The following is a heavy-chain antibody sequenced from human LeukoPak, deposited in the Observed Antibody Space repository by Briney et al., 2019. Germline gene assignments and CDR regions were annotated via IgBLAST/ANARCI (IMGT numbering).Heavy chain of an antibody. Sequence: GGSLRLSCAASGFTFSAYSMSWVRQTPGKGLEWLSYISTSSATIYYADSVKGRFTISRDNAKNSLYLQMNSLRAEDTAVYYCARSQMTPIFDYWGQGTLVTVSS. V-gene: IGHV3-48*04. CDR3: ARSQMTPIFDY. CDR1: GFTFSAYS. D-gene: IGHD2-21*01. CDR2: ISTSSATI. J-gene: IGHJ4*02.